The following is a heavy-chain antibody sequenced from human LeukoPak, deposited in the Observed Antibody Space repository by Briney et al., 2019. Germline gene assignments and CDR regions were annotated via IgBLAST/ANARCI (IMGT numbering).Heavy chain of an antibody. CDR3: ARHVVAVGFDY. J-gene: IGHJ4*02. D-gene: IGHD3-22*01. CDR2: ITRSSSYI. V-gene: IGHV3-21*01. Sequence: GGSLRLSCAASGFAFSSYSMNWVRQAPGKGLQWVSSITRSSSYIYYADSVKGRFTISRDNAKNSLYLQMNSLRAEDTAVYYCARHVVAVGFDYWGQGTLVTVSS. CDR1: GFAFSSYS.